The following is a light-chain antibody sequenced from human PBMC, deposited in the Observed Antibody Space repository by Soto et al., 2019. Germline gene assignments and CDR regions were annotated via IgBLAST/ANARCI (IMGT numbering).Light chain of an antibody. J-gene: IGLJ1*01. CDR1: SSNIGSNT. CDR3: AAWDYSLNGYV. Sequence: QSVLTQPPSASGTPGQRVTISCSGSSSNIGSNTVNWYQQLPGTAPKLLIYSNNQRPSGVPDRFSGSKSGTSASLAISGLPSEDEDDYYCAAWDYSLNGYVFGTGTKLTVL. V-gene: IGLV1-44*01. CDR2: SNN.